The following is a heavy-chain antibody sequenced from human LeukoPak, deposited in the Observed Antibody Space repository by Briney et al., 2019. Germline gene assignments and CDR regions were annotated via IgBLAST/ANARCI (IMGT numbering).Heavy chain of an antibody. CDR1: GFTFSSYA. Sequence: PGGSLRLSCAASGFTFSSYAMSWVRQAPGKGLEWVSTLTGTGDSTYYADSVKGRFTISRDNSKNTLYLQMHSLRAEDTAVYYCANEYYYFRWGQGTLVTVSS. CDR3: ANEYYYFR. V-gene: IGHV3-23*01. J-gene: IGHJ4*02. D-gene: IGHD2/OR15-2a*01. CDR2: LTGTGDST.